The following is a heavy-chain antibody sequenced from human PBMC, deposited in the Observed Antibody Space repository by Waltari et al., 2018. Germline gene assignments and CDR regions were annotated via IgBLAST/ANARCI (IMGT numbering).Heavy chain of an antibody. D-gene: IGHD3-16*02. Sequence: EVQLVESGGGFVQSGGSLRLSCSASGFIFSNYAMHWVRQAPGKGLEYGSDISNNWDTTYYIDSVKGRFSISRDNSKNTLYLQVNSLTTEDSAVYYCVKLSSDIWGQGTRVTVSS. V-gene: IGHV3-64D*08. CDR2: ISNNWDTT. CDR3: VKLSSDI. CDR1: GFIFSNYA. J-gene: IGHJ4*02.